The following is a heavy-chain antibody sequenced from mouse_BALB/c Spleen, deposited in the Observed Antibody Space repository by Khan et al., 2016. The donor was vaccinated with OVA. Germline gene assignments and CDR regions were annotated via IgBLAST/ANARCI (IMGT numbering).Heavy chain of an antibody. CDR2: INTYTGEP. J-gene: IGHJ1*01. Sequence: QIQLVQSGPELKKPGETVKIPCKASGYTLTNYGMNWVKQAPGKGLKWMGWINTYTGEPTYTDDFKGRFAFSLETSASTAYLQINNLKNEDMTTYFCARGASYWYFDVWGAGTTVTVSS. CDR3: ARGASYWYFDV. CDR1: GYTLTNYG. V-gene: IGHV9-1*02.